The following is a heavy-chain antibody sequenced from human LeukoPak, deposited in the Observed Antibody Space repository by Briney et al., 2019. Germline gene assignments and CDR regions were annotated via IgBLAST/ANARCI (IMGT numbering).Heavy chain of an antibody. CDR1: GGSISSGDYY. D-gene: IGHD4-23*01. J-gene: IGHJ6*02. Sequence: SQTQSLTCTVSGGSISSGDYYWSWIRQPPGKGLEWIGYIYYSGSTYYNPSLKSRVTISVDTSKNQFSLKLSSVTAADTAVYYCARDHYGGNSYYYYGMDVWGQGTTVTVSS. CDR3: ARDHYGGNSYYYYGMDV. CDR2: IYYSGST. V-gene: IGHV4-30-4*01.